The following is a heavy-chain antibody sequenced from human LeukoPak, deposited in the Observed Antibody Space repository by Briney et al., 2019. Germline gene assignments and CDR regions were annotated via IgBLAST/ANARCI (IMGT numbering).Heavy chain of an antibody. CDR1: GFTFSGFA. CDR3: TRDKYYDYVWGTYAFDI. J-gene: IGHJ3*02. V-gene: IGHV3-73*01. Sequence: AGGSLRLSCAASGFTFSGFAMHWVRQASGKGLGWVGRIRSKANSYATAYAASVKGRFSISRDDSNNTAYLQMNSLKTEDTAVYYCTRDKYYDYVWGTYAFDIGGQGTMVTVSS. CDR2: IRSKANSYAT. D-gene: IGHD3-16*01.